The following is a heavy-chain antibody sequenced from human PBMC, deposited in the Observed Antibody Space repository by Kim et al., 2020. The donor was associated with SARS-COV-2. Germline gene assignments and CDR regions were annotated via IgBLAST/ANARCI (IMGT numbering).Heavy chain of an antibody. V-gene: IGHV5-51*01. Sequence: PSFQGQVTISADKSISTAYLQWSSLKASDTAMYYCARHNYYGSGSGWFDPWGQGTLVTVSS. D-gene: IGHD3-10*01. CDR3: ARHNYYGSGSGWFDP. J-gene: IGHJ5*02.